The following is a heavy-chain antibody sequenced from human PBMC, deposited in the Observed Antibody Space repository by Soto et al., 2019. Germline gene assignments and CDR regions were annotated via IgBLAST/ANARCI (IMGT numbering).Heavy chain of an antibody. V-gene: IGHV3-33*01. Sequence: GASLRLSYAASGFTFSNYGMHWVRQAPGKGLEWVAVIWDDGNQKYYVDSVKGRFTISRDNSENTMFLQMNSLTAEDTAVYYCVRGGKTAGAFDIWGQGTMVTVSS. CDR3: VRGGKTAGAFDI. D-gene: IGHD3-16*01. J-gene: IGHJ3*02. CDR1: GFTFSNYG. CDR2: IWDDGNQK.